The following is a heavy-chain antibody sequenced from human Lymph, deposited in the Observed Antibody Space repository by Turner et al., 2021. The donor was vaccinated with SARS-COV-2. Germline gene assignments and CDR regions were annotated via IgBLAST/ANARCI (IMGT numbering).Heavy chain of an antibody. D-gene: IGHD3-3*01. CDR2: INPNSGGT. J-gene: IGHJ6*02. V-gene: IGHV1-2*02. CDR1: GYTFTGYY. CDR3: ARDVERYNDFWSGYSGGYGLDV. Sequence: QVQLVQSGAEVKKPGASGKVSCKASGYTFTGYYMHWVRQAPGQGLGGMGWINPNSGGTNYAQKFQGRVTMTRDTSISTAYMELSRLRSDDTAVYYCARDVERYNDFWSGYSGGYGLDVWGQGTTVTVSS.